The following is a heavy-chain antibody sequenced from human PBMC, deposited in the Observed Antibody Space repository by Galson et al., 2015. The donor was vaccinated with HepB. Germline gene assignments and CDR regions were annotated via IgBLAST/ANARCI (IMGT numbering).Heavy chain of an antibody. J-gene: IGHJ4*02. Sequence: SVKVSCKASGGTFSSYAISWVRQAPGQGLEWMGRIIPILGIANYAQKFQGRVTITADKSTSTAYMELSSLRSEDTAVYYCARSRVATIRGGMDWGQGTLVTVSS. CDR3: ARSRVATIRGGMD. CDR1: GGTFSSYA. D-gene: IGHD5-12*01. V-gene: IGHV1-69*04. CDR2: IIPILGIA.